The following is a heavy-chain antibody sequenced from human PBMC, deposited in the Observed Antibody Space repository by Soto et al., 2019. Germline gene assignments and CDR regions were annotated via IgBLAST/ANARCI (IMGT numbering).Heavy chain of an antibody. CDR2: IYHSGST. Sequence: LSLTCAVSGGSISSGGYSWSWIRQPPGKCLEWIGYIYHSGSTYYNPSLKSRVTISVDRSKNQFSLKLSSVTAADTAVYYCARGQVVAAQHWGQGTLVTVS. V-gene: IGHV4-30-2*01. CDR1: GGSISSGGYS. D-gene: IGHD2-15*01. CDR3: ARGQVVAAQH. J-gene: IGHJ4*02.